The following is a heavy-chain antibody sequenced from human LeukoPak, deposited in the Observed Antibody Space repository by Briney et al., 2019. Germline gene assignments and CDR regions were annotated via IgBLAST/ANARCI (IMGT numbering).Heavy chain of an antibody. CDR2: ISHSGST. Sequence: SETLSLTCAVYGGSFSGYYWSWIRQPPGKGLEWIGEISHSGSTNYNPSLKSRVTISVDTSKSQFSLKLSSVTAADTAVYYCAAQYSGYVRLDYWGQGTLVTVSS. J-gene: IGHJ4*02. CDR3: AAQYSGYVRLDY. V-gene: IGHV4-34*01. D-gene: IGHD5-12*01. CDR1: GGSFSGYY.